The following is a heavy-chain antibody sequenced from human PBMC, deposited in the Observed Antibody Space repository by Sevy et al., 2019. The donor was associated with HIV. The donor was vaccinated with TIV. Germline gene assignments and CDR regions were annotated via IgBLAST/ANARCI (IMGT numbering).Heavy chain of an antibody. J-gene: IGHJ4*02. CDR2: ISPSGSAK. D-gene: IGHD6-13*01. CDR1: GFTFNSYE. V-gene: IGHV3-48*03. CDR3: ARGRMRQQVVRWNHYFDY. Sequence: GGFLRLSCAVSGFTFNSYEMNWVRQAPGKGLEWISYISPSGSAKYYADSVKGRVTISRDNAKSSLYLQMNSLTAEDTYVNYCARGRMRQQVVRWNHYFDYWGQGTLVYVSS.